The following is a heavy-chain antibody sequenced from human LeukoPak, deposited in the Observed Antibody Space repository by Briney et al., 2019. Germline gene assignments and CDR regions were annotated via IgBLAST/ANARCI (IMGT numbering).Heavy chain of an antibody. CDR1: GGSISSYY. CDR3: ARRSTVAGRGRFDP. D-gene: IGHD6-19*01. CDR2: IYYSGST. V-gene: IGHV4-59*08. J-gene: IGHJ5*02. Sequence: SETLSLTCTVSGGSISSYYWSWIRQPPGKGLEWIGYIYYSGSTNYNPSPKSRVTISVDTSKNQFSLKLSSVTAADTAVYYCARRSTVAGRGRFDPWGQGTLVTVSS.